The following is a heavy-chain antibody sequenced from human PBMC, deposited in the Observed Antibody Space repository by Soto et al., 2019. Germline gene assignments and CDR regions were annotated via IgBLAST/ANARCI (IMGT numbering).Heavy chain of an antibody. J-gene: IGHJ3*01. Sequence: QVQLVHSGAEVRKPGASGNSSCWASGFTFGDNLINLLRQVPGQSLEWMGWINPDNGNTKYSQTFQGRVTISRHSSPLIAYVQVTELPSFDTTVYFCAICILSVVPLKHVVCDFWGQGTMVTVS. CDR3: AICILSVVPLKHVVCDF. V-gene: IGHV1-3*01. CDR1: GFTFGDNL. CDR2: INPDNGNT. D-gene: IGHD2-21*01.